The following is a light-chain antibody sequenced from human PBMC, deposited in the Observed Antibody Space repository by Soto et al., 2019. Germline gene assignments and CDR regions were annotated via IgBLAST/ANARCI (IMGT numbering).Light chain of an antibody. CDR1: QSVSSNF. J-gene: IGKJ1*01. Sequence: EIVLQQSPGTLSLSPGKKATLACRASQSVSSNFLAWYQQKPGQAPRLLIYGASSRATGIPDRFSGSGSGTDFTLTISRLEPEDFAVYYCQQDGTSPRTFGQGTKVDI. CDR3: QQDGTSPRT. CDR2: GAS. V-gene: IGKV3-20*01.